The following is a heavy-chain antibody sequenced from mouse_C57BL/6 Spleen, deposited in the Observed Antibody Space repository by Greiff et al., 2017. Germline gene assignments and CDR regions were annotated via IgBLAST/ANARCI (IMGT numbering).Heavy chain of an antibody. Sequence: DVQLVQSEGGLVQPGSSMKLSCTASGFTFSDYYMAWVRQVPEKGLEWVGNINHDGSSTYSLQTLKSRFIISKDKAKNILYLQMSSLKSEDTATYYCARGGSHRSCDVGYYAMDYWGQGTSVTVSS. CDR2: INHDGSST. J-gene: IGHJ4*01. CDR3: ARGGSHRSCDVGYYAMDY. V-gene: IGHV5-16*01. CDR1: GFTFSDYY. D-gene: IGHD1-3*01.